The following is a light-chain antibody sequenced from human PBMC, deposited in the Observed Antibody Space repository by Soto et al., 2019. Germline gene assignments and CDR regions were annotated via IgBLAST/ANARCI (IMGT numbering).Light chain of an antibody. Sequence: EIVLTQSPATLSLSPGERAILSCRASQSVSTFLAWFQQKPGQPPRLLIYNASNRTTGIPARFSGSGSGTDFTLTISSLEPEDFAVYYCQQRGDWPPINFGQGTRLEIK. CDR1: QSVSTF. CDR2: NAS. J-gene: IGKJ5*01. CDR3: QQRGDWPPIN. V-gene: IGKV3-11*01.